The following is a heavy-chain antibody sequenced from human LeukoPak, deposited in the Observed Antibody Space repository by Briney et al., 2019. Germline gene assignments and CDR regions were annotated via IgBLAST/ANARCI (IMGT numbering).Heavy chain of an antibody. CDR2: INPNSGGT. Sequence: ASVKVSCKASGYTFTGYYMRWVRQAPGQGLEWMGWINPNSGGTNYAQKFQGRVTMTRDTSISTAYMELSRLRSDDTAVYYCARGLGVSDYYYYYMDVWGKGTTVTVSS. CDR1: GYTFTGYY. CDR3: ARGLGVSDYYYYYMDV. D-gene: IGHD3-10*01. V-gene: IGHV1-2*02. J-gene: IGHJ6*03.